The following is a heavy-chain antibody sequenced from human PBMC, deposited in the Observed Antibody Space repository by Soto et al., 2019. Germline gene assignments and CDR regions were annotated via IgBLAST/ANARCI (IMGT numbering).Heavy chain of an antibody. CDR2: IDPSDSYT. CDR1: GYRFTSYW. CDR3: ARQVYCSGGSCSQYNWFDP. D-gene: IGHD2-15*01. V-gene: IGHV5-10-1*01. J-gene: IGHJ5*02. Sequence: GESLKISCKGSGYRFTSYWISWVRQMPGKGLEWMGRIDPSDSYTNYSPSFQGHVTISADKSISTAYLQWSSLKASDTAMYYCARQVYCSGGSCSQYNWFDPWGQGTLVTVSS.